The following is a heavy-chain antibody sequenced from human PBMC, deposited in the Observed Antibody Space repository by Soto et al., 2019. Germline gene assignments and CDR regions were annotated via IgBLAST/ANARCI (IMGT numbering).Heavy chain of an antibody. V-gene: IGHV4-34*01. J-gene: IGHJ4*02. CDR3: SRDRHSYDFWSGYYAVIDY. Sequence: SETLSLTCAVYGGSFSGYYWSWIRQPPGKGLEWIGEINHRGSTNYNPSPKSRVTISVDTSKNRFSLKLSSVTAADTSVYYCSRDRHSYDFWSGYYAVIDYWGQGTLVTVSS. D-gene: IGHD3-3*01. CDR2: INHRGST. CDR1: GGSFSGYY.